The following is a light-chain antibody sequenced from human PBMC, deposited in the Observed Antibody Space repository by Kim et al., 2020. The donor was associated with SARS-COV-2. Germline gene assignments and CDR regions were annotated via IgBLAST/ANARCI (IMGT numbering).Light chain of an antibody. CDR2: AAS. CDR3: QHRSNWPPYS. J-gene: IGKJ2*03. V-gene: IGKV3D-20*02. CDR1: QSVSSTY. Sequence: SPGERATLSSRASQSVSSTYLAWYQQKPGQAPRLLIYAASSRATGIPDRFSGSGSGTDFTLTISRLEPEDFAVYYCQHRSNWPPYSFGQGTKLEI.